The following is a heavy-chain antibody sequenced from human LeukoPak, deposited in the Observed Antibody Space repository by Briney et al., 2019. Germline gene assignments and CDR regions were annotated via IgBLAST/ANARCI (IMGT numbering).Heavy chain of an antibody. V-gene: IGHV3-7*04. Sequence: PGGSLRLSCAASGFTVSSKYMSWVRQAPGKGLEWVANIKQDGSEKYYVDSVKGRFTISRDNAENPLYLQMNSLRAEDTAVYYCARGWGPYAFDIWGQGTMVTVSS. CDR2: IKQDGSEK. J-gene: IGHJ3*02. CDR3: ARGWGPYAFDI. D-gene: IGHD2-21*02. CDR1: GFTVSSKY.